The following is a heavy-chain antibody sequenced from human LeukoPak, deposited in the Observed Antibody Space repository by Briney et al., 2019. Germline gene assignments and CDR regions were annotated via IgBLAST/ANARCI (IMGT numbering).Heavy chain of an antibody. V-gene: IGHV3-23*01. CDR1: GFTFSTYA. Sequence: PGGSLRISCAASGFTFSTYAMTWVRQAPGKGLEWVSTISSGADYTYYADSVKGRFTISRDNSKSTLYLQMNSLRAEDTAVYYCAREPNNVVTPACFDYWGQGTLVTVSS. J-gene: IGHJ4*02. CDR3: AREPNNVVTPACFDY. D-gene: IGHD2-2*01. CDR2: ISSGADYT.